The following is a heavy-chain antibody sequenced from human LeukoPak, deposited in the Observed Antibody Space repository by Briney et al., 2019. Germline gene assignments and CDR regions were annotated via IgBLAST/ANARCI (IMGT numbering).Heavy chain of an antibody. CDR1: GGSVSNGSYY. D-gene: IGHD5-12*01. J-gene: IGHJ4*02. Sequence: SETLSLTCTVSGGSVSNGSYYWSWIRQPPGKGLEWIGYIYYSGSTNYNPSLKSRVTISVDTSKNQFSLKLSSVTAADTAVYYCARADIVATIGDYWGQGTPVTVSS. CDR2: IYYSGST. V-gene: IGHV4-61*01. CDR3: ARADIVATIGDY.